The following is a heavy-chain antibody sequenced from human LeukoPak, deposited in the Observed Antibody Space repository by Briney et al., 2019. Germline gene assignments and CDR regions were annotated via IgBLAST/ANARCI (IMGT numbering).Heavy chain of an antibody. J-gene: IGHJ4*02. D-gene: IGHD1-26*01. V-gene: IGHV1-46*01. CDR2: INPSGDSA. Sequence: GASVKVSSTASGYTFTNYYMHWVRQAPGQGLEWMGIINPSGDSAIYAHNFQGRVTMTRDTSTTTVYMELSSLRSEDTAVYYCARAQSYYDYWGQGTLVTVSS. CDR3: ARAQSYYDY. CDR1: GYTFTNYY.